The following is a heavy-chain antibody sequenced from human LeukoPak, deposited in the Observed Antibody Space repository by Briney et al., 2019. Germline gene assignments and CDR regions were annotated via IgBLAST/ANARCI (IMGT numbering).Heavy chain of an antibody. D-gene: IGHD6-19*01. Sequence: PGGSLRLSCAASGFTFLNYDMNWVRQAPGKGLEWVSGVSGSDDNTYYADSVQGRFTISRDNSKNTLYLQMNSLRAEDTAVYYCAKDISGWYGSFAFDIWGQGTMVTVSS. CDR2: VSGSDDNT. CDR3: AKDISGWYGSFAFDI. J-gene: IGHJ3*02. CDR1: GFTFLNYD. V-gene: IGHV3-23*01.